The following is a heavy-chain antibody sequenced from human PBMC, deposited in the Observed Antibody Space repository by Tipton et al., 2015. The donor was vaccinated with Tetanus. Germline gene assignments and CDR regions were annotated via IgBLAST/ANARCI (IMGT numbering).Heavy chain of an antibody. CDR3: ARGWSECSSWSCSPFDS. V-gene: IGHV4-61*01. J-gene: IGHJ4*02. D-gene: IGHD2-2*01. Sequence: TLSLTCSVSGGSVRSGSYYWNWIRQPPGKRLEWIGFVSSSGNSNYSPSLTGRVSMSLDTSKQQFSLSLTSATAADTAVYYCARGWSECSSWSCSPFDSWGQGTLVTVAP. CDR1: GGSVRSGSYY. CDR2: VSSSGNS.